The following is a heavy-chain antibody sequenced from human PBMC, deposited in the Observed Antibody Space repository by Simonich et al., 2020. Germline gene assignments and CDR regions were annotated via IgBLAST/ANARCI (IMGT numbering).Heavy chain of an antibody. Sequence: QVQLVQSGAEVKKPGASVKVSCTASGYTFTGFYVHGVRQAPGKGLEGRGWYNPTSGGTNYAQKFQGRVTMTRDTSISTAYMELSRLRSDDTAVYYCARNGLVGILKAFDIWGQGTMVTVSS. CDR2: YNPTSGGT. D-gene: IGHD2-21*01. J-gene: IGHJ3*02. V-gene: IGHV1-2*02. CDR1: GYTFTGFY. CDR3: ARNGLVGILKAFDI.